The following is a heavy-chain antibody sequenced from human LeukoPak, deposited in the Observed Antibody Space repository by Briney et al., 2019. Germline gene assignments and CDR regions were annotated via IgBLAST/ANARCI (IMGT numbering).Heavy chain of an antibody. V-gene: IGHV3-33*01. D-gene: IGHD5-24*01. CDR1: GFTFSNYG. Sequence: GGSLRLSCTASGFTFSNYGMHWVRQAPGKGLEWVAVIWYDGSNKYYADSVKGRFTISRDNSKNTLYLQMNSLRAEDTAVYYCARDEGRDGYNPWGQGTLVTVSS. CDR2: IWYDGSNK. J-gene: IGHJ5*02. CDR3: ARDEGRDGYNP.